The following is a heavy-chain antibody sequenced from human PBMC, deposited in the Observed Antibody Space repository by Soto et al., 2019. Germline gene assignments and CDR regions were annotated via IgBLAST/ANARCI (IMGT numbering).Heavy chain of an antibody. CDR1: GGTFSTSA. V-gene: IGHV1-69*12. Sequence: QVQLVQSGAEVKKPGSSVKVSCKASGGTFSTSAISWVRQAPGQGLEWVGGIMPVFPTPDYAQNFQGRVTSTADXSPTXAXMEMTSLRADDTAVYYCARDKDRLQLGGNYYYILDVWGQGTAITVSS. CDR3: ARDKDRLQLGGNYYYILDV. J-gene: IGHJ6*02. D-gene: IGHD1-1*01. CDR2: IMPVFPTP.